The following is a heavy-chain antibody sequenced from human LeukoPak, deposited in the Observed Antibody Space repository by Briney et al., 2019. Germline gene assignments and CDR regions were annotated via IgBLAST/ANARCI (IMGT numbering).Heavy chain of an antibody. CDR1: GFTFSSYW. CDR3: ARVRGYSVDY. V-gene: IGHV3-74*01. CDR2: INSDGSST. D-gene: IGHD2-15*01. Sequence: GGSLRLSCAASGFTFSSYWMHWVRQAPGKGLVWVSHINSDGSSTNYADSVKGRFTFSRDNAKNTLYLQMKSLRAEDTAVYYCARVRGYSVDYWGQGTLVTVSS. J-gene: IGHJ4*02.